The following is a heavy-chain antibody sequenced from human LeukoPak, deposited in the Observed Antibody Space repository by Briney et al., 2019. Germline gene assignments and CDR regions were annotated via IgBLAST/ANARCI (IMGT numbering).Heavy chain of an antibody. D-gene: IGHD6-19*01. CDR1: GFTFDDYA. J-gene: IGHJ2*01. Sequence: GGSLRLSCAASGFTFDDYAMSWVRQAPGKGLEWVSGIGGSGGSTYYADSVKGRFTISRDNSKNTLHLQMNSLRAEDTAVYYCAKDWKVDYQDTSGWGYFDLWGRGTLVTVSS. CDR2: IGGSGGST. CDR3: AKDWKVDYQDTSGWGYFDL. V-gene: IGHV3-23*01.